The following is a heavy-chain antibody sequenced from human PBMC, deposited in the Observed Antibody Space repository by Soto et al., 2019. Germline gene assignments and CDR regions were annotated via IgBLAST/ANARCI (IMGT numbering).Heavy chain of an antibody. CDR2: IYSGGNT. D-gene: IGHD3-3*01. Sequence: GGSLRLSCAASGFTVSNNYMTWVRQAPGKGLEWVSVIYSGGNTYYADSAKDRFTISRDNSKNTLYLQMNTLGAEDTAVYYCARTSVGDFWSTYQRYYYYYMDVWGKGTTVTVSS. CDR1: GFTVSNNY. CDR3: ARTSVGDFWSTYQRYYYYYMDV. V-gene: IGHV3-66*01. J-gene: IGHJ6*03.